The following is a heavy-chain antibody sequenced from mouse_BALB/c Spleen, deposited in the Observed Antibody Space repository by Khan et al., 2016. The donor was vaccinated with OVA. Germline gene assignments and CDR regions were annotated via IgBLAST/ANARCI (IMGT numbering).Heavy chain of an antibody. D-gene: IGHD2-4*01. CDR3: ARRGYDYGRGALFAY. CDR1: GFSLTNYS. V-gene: IGHV2-2*02. CDR2: IWSAGST. J-gene: IGHJ3*01. Sequence: MQLQESGPDLVQPSQSLSITCTVSGFSLTNYSVHWVRQSPGKGLEWLGVIWSAGSTDYNAAFISRLTIRKDNSRSQVFFKMNSLQPNDTAIYYCARRGYDYGRGALFAYWGQGTLVTVSA.